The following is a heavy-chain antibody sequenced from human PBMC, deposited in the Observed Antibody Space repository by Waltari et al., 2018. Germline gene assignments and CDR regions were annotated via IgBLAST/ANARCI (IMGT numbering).Heavy chain of an antibody. V-gene: IGHV4-34*01. J-gene: IGHJ5*02. CDR1: GGSFSGYY. CDR2: INHSGSN. CDR3: ARYIVVVVAATQNWFDP. Sequence: QVQLQQWGAGLLKPSETLSLTCAVYGGSFSGYYWSWIRQPPGKGLEWIGEINHSGSNNYNPSLKSRVTISVDTSKNQFSLKLSSVTAADTAVYYCARYIVVVVAATQNWFDPWGQGTLVTVSS. D-gene: IGHD2-15*01.